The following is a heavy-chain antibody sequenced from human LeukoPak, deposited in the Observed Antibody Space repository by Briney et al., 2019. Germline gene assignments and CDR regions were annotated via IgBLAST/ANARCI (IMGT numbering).Heavy chain of an antibody. J-gene: IGHJ6*02. CDR3: ARRGRGYGMDV. CDR1: GFTFSSYE. Sequence: PGGSLRLSCAVSGFTFSSYEINWVRQAPGKGLVWVSSISGSGSTENYADSVTGRFTISRDNAKDSLFLQMNSLRGEDTAVYYCARRGRGYGMDVWGQGTTVTVSS. V-gene: IGHV3-48*03. CDR2: ISGSGSTE.